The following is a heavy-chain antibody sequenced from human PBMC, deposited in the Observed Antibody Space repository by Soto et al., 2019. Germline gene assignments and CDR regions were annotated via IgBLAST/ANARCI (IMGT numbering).Heavy chain of an antibody. J-gene: IGHJ4*02. D-gene: IGHD4-4*01. V-gene: IGHV1-18*01. CDR1: AYMFSNYG. CDR2: ISGHNGET. CDR3: ATTDNSAWVFDK. Sequence: QFQLVQSGGEVKKPGASVKVPCKASAYMFSNYGISWVRQAPGQGLEWMGWISGHNGETKYAQRFQGRATMTTDTPTNTAHLEVRGLRSDDTATYYCATTDNSAWVFDKWGQGTLVTVSS.